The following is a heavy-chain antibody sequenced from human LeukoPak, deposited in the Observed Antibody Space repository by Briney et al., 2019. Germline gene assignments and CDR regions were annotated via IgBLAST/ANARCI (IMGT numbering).Heavy chain of an antibody. D-gene: IGHD3-22*01. V-gene: IGHV4-59*01. Sequence: PSETLSLTRTVSGGSISGYYWSWIRQPPGKGLEWGGYIFDSGSTNYNPSLKSPVTISVDTSKNQFSLKLSSVTAADTAVYYCAREADYYDSSGFVHKYMDGWGKGTTVTVSS. CDR2: IFDSGST. J-gene: IGHJ6*03. CDR1: GGSISGYY. CDR3: AREADYYDSSGFVHKYMDG.